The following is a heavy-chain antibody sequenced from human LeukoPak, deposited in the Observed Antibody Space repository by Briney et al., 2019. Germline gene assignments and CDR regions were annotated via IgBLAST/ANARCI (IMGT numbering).Heavy chain of an antibody. CDR1: GYTFTGYY. J-gene: IGHJ4*02. D-gene: IGHD1-26*01. V-gene: IGHV1-46*01. CDR3: ARVETSGSYEY. CDR2: INPSGGST. Sequence: VASVKVSCKASGYTFTGYYMHWVRQAPGQGLEWMGIINPSGGSTGDAQKFQGRVTMTRDTSTSTVYMELSSLRSEDTAVYYCARVETSGSYEYWGQGTLVTVYS.